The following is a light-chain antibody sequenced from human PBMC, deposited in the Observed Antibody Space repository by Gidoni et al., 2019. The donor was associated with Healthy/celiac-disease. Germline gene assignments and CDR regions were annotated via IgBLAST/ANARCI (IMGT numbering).Light chain of an antibody. J-gene: IGLJ1*01. Sequence: QSALPQPASVSGSPGPSITISCTGTSSDVGGYNYVSWYQQHPGKAPKLMIYEVSNRPSGVPDRFSGSKSGNTASLTSSGLQAEDEADYYCSSYTSSSTYVFGTGTKVTVL. V-gene: IGLV2-14*01. CDR2: EVS. CDR3: SSYTSSSTYV. CDR1: SSDVGGYNY.